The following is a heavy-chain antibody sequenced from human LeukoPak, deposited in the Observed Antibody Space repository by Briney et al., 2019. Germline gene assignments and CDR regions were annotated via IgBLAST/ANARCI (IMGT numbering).Heavy chain of an antibody. CDR1: GFTFSSYG. Sequence: GRSLRLSCAASGFTFSSYGMHWVRQAPGKGLERVAVISYDGSNKYYADSVKGRFTISRDNSKNTLYLQMNSLRAEDTAVYYCAKDPRKLVAATGAEYFQHWGQGTLVTVSS. J-gene: IGHJ1*01. D-gene: IGHD2-15*01. V-gene: IGHV3-30*18. CDR3: AKDPRKLVAATGAEYFQH. CDR2: ISYDGSNK.